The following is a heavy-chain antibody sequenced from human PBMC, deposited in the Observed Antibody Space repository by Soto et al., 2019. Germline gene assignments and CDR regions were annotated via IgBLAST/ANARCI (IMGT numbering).Heavy chain of an antibody. J-gene: IGHJ4*02. CDR3: ARVYDFWSGYFDY. Sequence: EVQLVESGGGLVQPGGSLRLSCAASGFTFSSYWMHWVRQAPGKGLVWVSRINSDGSSTSYADSVKGRFIISRDNAKNTLYLQINSLRAEDTAVYYCARVYDFWSGYFDYWGQGTLVTVSS. D-gene: IGHD3-3*01. CDR2: INSDGSST. V-gene: IGHV3-74*01. CDR1: GFTFSSYW.